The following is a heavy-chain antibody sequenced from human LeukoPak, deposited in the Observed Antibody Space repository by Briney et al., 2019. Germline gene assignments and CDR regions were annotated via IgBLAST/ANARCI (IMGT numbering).Heavy chain of an antibody. CDR1: GVSISSYY. CDR3: ARVKTGWQWPLGFDP. CDR2: IYYSGST. Sequence: SETLSLTCTVSGVSISSYYWSWIRQPPGKGLEWIGYIYYSGSTNYNPSLKSRVTISVDTSKNQFSLKLSSVTAADTAVYYCARVKTGWQWPLGFDPWGQGTLVTVSS. V-gene: IGHV4-59*01. J-gene: IGHJ5*02. D-gene: IGHD6-19*01.